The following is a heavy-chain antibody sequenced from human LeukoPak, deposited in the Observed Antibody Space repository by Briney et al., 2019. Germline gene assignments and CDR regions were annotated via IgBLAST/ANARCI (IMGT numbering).Heavy chain of an antibody. CDR1: GYTLTELS. Sequence: ASVKVSCKVSGYTLTELSMHWVRQAPGKGLEWMGGFDPEDGETIYAQKFQGRVTMTEDTSTDTAYMELSSLRSEDTAVYYCATDRPSYYYDSSGDSYWGQGTLVTVSS. J-gene: IGHJ4*02. D-gene: IGHD3-22*01. CDR3: ATDRPSYYYDSSGDSY. V-gene: IGHV1-24*01. CDR2: FDPEDGET.